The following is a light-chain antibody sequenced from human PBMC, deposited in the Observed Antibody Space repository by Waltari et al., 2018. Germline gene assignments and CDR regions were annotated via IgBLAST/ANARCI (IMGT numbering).Light chain of an antibody. V-gene: IGKV3-20*01. CDR1: QGVRGSE. CDR2: GAS. Sequence: EIVLTQSPGTLSLSPGERATLSCRASQGVRGSELAWSQQKPGQAPRLLIFGASNRATGIPDRFSGSGSGTDFTLTISRLEPEDFAVYYCLQYGSSPWTFGQGTKVEIK. J-gene: IGKJ1*01. CDR3: LQYGSSPWT.